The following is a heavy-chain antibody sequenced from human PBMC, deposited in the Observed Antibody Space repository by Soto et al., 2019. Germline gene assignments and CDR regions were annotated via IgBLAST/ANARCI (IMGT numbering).Heavy chain of an antibody. CDR3: ARDGHVRYYYDSSGYYWAFDI. Sequence: QVQLVESGGGLVKPGGSLRLSCAASGFTFSDYYMSWIRQAPGKGLEWVSYISSSSSYTNYADSVKGRFTISRDNAKNSLYLQMNSLRAEDTAVYYCARDGHVRYYYDSSGYYWAFDIWGQGTMVTVSS. J-gene: IGHJ3*02. CDR1: GFTFSDYY. V-gene: IGHV3-11*05. D-gene: IGHD3-22*01. CDR2: ISSSSSYT.